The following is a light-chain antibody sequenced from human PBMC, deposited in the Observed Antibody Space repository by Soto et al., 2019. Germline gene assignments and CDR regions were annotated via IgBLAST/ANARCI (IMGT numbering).Light chain of an antibody. J-gene: IGLJ1*01. CDR2: DVT. CDR1: SSDVGGYDY. CDR3: CSYADTHFNV. Sequence: QSALTQPRSVSGSPGQSVTISCTGTSSDVGGYDYVSWYQHHPGKAPKLIIYDVTQRPSGIPDRFSGSKSGNTASLTISGLQADDEADHHCCSYADTHFNVVGSGTKV. V-gene: IGLV2-11*01.